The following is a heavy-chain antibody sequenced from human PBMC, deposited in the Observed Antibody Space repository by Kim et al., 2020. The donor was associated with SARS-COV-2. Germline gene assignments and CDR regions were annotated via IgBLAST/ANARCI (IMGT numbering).Heavy chain of an antibody. D-gene: IGHD1-26*01. V-gene: IGHV4-59*01. Sequence: YYSGSTSYNPSLKSRVTISVDTSKNQFSLKLSSVTAADTAVYYCAREPGSYWGQGTLVTVSS. J-gene: IGHJ4*02. CDR2: YYSGST. CDR3: AREPGSY.